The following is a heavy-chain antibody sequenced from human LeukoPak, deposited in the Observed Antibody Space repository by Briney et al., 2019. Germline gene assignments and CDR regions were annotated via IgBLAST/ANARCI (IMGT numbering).Heavy chain of an antibody. D-gene: IGHD3-10*01. J-gene: IGHJ4*02. CDR3: ARGAMVRALAD. Sequence: PSQTLSLTCTVSGGSISSGGFHWSWIRQPAGKGLEWVGRFFTSGSTNYNPSLKSRVTISVDTSKNQLSLRLSSVTAADTAVYYCARGAMVRALADWGQGTLVTVSS. CDR2: FFTSGST. CDR1: GGSISSGGFH. V-gene: IGHV4-61*02.